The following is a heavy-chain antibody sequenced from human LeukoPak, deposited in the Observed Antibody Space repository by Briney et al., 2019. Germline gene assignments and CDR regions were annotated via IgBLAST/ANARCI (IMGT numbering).Heavy chain of an antibody. CDR1: GYSISSGYY. Sequence: PSETLSLTCTVSGYSISSGYYWGWIRQPPGKGLEWIGSIYHSGSTYYNPSLKSRVTISVDTSKNQFSLKLSSVTAADTAVYYCARRAAAYCGGDCFLIGYFDYWGQGTLVTVSS. D-gene: IGHD2-21*02. CDR2: IYHSGST. V-gene: IGHV4-38-2*02. J-gene: IGHJ4*02. CDR3: ARRAAAYCGGDCFLIGYFDY.